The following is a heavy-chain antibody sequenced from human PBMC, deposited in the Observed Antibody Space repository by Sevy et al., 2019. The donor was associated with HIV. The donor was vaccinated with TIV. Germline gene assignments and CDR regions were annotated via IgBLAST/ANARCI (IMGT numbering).Heavy chain of an antibody. CDR2: MNPDSGRR. Sequence: ASVKVSCKASGYTLSSYDINWVRQATGQGLEWMGWMNPDSGRRGYATKFQGRVTMTTNTSIGTAYMELRSLRSEDSAVYYCARADLDSSTFFYYYGMDVWGQGTTVTVSS. CDR3: ARADLDSSTFFYYYGMDV. D-gene: IGHD6-13*01. V-gene: IGHV1-8*01. J-gene: IGHJ6*02. CDR1: GYTLSSYD.